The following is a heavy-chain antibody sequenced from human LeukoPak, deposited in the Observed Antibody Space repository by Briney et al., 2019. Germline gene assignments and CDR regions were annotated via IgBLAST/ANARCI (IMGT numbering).Heavy chain of an antibody. J-gene: IGHJ4*02. CDR1: GISFSSYW. V-gene: IGHV3-7*01. D-gene: IGHD3-22*01. CDR2: IKYDGAHK. CDR3: ASSHDSSGND. Sequence: GGSLRLSCVASGISFSSYWMAWVRQAPGKGLEWVANIKYDGAHKFYADSVKGRFTISRDNAKNSLFLEMNSLRADDTAVYFCASSHDSSGNDWGQGTLVTVSS.